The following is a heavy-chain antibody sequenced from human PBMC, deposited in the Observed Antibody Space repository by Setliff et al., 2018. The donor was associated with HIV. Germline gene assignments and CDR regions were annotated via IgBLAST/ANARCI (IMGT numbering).Heavy chain of an antibody. V-gene: IGHV4-61*02. D-gene: IGHD3-3*01. J-gene: IGHJ5*02. CDR3: ARERFWSGYYNSKLGYNWFDP. CDR1: GGSISSGSYY. Sequence: SETLSLTCTVSGGSISSGSYYWSWIRQPAGKGLEWIGRIYTSGSTNYNPSLKSRVTISLDNSKNTLYLQMNSLRPEDAAVYYRARERFWSGYYNSKLGYNWFDPWGQGTLVTVSS. CDR2: IYTSGST.